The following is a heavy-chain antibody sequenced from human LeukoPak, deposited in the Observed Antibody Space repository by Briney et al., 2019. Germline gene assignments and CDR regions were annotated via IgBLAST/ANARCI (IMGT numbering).Heavy chain of an antibody. CDR1: GGTFSSYA. D-gene: IGHD3-22*01. J-gene: IGHJ5*02. Sequence: SVKVSCKASGGTFSSYAVSWVRQAPGQGLEWMGRIVPMFGAISYAQNFQGRVTITADKSTSTAYMELSSLRSEDTAVYYCAREVPEYYNSSGNSAFDPWGLGTLVTVSS. CDR2: IVPMFGAI. V-gene: IGHV1-69*06. CDR3: AREVPEYYNSSGNSAFDP.